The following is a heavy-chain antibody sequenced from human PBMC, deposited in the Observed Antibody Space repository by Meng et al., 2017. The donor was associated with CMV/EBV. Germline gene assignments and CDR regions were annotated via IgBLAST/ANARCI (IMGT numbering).Heavy chain of an antibody. CDR2: ISAYNGNT. D-gene: IGHD2-2*01. V-gene: IGHV1-18*01. CDR3: ARGGVVPAASVYGMDV. CDR1: GYTFTSYG. Sequence: ASVKVSCKASGYTFTSYGISWVRQAPGQGLEWMGWISAYNGNTNYAQKLQGRVTMTTDTSTSTAYTELRSLRSDDTAVYYCARGGVVPAASVYGMDVWGQGTTVTVSS. J-gene: IGHJ6*02.